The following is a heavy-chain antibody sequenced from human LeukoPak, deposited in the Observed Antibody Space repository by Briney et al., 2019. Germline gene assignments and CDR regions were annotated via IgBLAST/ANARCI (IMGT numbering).Heavy chain of an antibody. D-gene: IGHD3-22*01. CDR2: IYYSGST. V-gene: IGHV4-38-2*02. CDR1: GYSLSSGYY. Sequence: SETLSLTCTVSGYSLSSGYYWGWIRQPPGKGLEWIGSIYYSGSTYYNPSLKSRVTISVDTSKNQFSLKLSSVTAADTAVYYCARATPPDLIVVSWGRGTLVTVSS. J-gene: IGHJ5*02. CDR3: ARATPPDLIVVS.